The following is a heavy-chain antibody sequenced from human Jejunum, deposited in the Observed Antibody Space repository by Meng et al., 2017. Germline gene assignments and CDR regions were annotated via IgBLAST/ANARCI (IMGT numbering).Heavy chain of an antibody. D-gene: IGHD4-11*01. CDR1: GGSISDYY. CDR2: INDSGST. CDR3: ARGNEYSNYGADF. V-gene: IGHV4-34*01. J-gene: IGHJ4*02. Sequence: QVKLQQWGAGLLKPSVTLSLTCAAYGGSISDYYWTWIRQPPGKGLEWIGEINDSGSTNYNPSLKSRVTISVDTSKSQFYLRVSSVTAADTAVYYCARGNEYSNYGADFWGQGTLVTVSS.